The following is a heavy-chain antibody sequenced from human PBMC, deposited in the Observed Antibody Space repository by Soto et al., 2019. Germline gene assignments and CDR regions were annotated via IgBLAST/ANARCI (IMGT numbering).Heavy chain of an antibody. CDR2: ISATGNTF. Sequence: KTVGSLRLSCTASGFAFSDYYMSWVRQAPGKGLEWVSYISATGNTFYYADSVKGRVAISRDNSKNSVYLQMNSLRADDTAVYYCAKPRLWFGESYWGQGTLVTVSS. D-gene: IGHD3-10*01. CDR3: AKPRLWFGESY. CDR1: GFAFSDYY. V-gene: IGHV3-11*01. J-gene: IGHJ4*02.